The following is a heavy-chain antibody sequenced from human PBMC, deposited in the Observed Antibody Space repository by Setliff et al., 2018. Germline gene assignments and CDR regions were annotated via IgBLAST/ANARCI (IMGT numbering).Heavy chain of an antibody. CDR3: ATGPRDSRDYMNWLDP. Sequence: GGSLRLSCAASGFTFSSYGMIWVRQAPGKGLEWVGRIKSKGEAETANYGVPVKGRFTISRDDSTNTIYLQMNRLNIEDTGFYYCATGPRDSRDYMNWLDPWGPGTLVTVSS. CDR1: GFTFSSYG. V-gene: IGHV3-15*01. J-gene: IGHJ5*02. D-gene: IGHD4-17*01. CDR2: IKSKGEAETA.